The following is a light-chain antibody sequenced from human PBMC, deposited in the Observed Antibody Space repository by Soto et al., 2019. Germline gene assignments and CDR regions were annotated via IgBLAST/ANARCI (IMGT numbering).Light chain of an antibody. Sequence: DIQVTQSPATLSASVGDTVSITCRASQSVLTWLAWYQQKPGKAPNLLIYKASRLRDGVPSRFSGSGSGTDFTLTITSLLPDDFASYFCHHYFSYPYAFGQGTKLEI. CDR2: KAS. CDR3: HHYFSYPYA. V-gene: IGKV1-5*03. J-gene: IGKJ2*01. CDR1: QSVLTW.